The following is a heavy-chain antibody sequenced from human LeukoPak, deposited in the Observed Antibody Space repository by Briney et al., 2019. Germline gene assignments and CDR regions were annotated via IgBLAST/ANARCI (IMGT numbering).Heavy chain of an antibody. CDR2: IIPIFGTA. J-gene: IGHJ4*02. CDR3: ARVGGYCSSTSCYIWAVYFDY. D-gene: IGHD2-2*02. V-gene: IGHV1-69*13. Sequence: SVKVSCKASGGTFSSYAISWVRQAPGQGLEWMGGIIPIFGTANYAQKFQGRVTITADESTSTAYMELSSLRSEDTAVYYCARVGGYCSSTSCYIWAVYFDYWGQGTLVTVSS. CDR1: GGTFSSYA.